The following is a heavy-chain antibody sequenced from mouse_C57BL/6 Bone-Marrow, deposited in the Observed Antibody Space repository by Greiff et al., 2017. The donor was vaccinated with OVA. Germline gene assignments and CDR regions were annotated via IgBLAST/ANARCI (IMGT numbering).Heavy chain of an antibody. D-gene: IGHD3-1*01. CDR2: IDPSDSYT. Sequence: VQLQQSGAELVKPGASVKLSCKASGCTFTSYWMQWVKQRPGQGLEWIGEIDPSDSYTNYNQKFKGKATLTVDTSSSTAYMQLSSLTSEDSAVYYCARFCSAWFAYWGQGTLVTVSA. CDR1: GCTFTSYW. J-gene: IGHJ3*01. CDR3: ARFCSAWFAY. V-gene: IGHV1-50*01.